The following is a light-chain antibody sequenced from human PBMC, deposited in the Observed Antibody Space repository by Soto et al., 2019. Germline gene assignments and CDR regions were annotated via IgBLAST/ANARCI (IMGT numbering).Light chain of an antibody. V-gene: IGLV3-21*04. Sequence: SYELTQPPSVSVAPGKTARITWGGNNIGSKSVHWYQQKPGQAPVLVIYYDSDRPSGIPERFSGSNSGNTATLTISRVEAGDEADYYCQVWDSSSDHPEVVFGGGTKLTVL. CDR2: YDS. J-gene: IGLJ2*01. CDR3: QVWDSSSDHPEVV. CDR1: NIGSKS.